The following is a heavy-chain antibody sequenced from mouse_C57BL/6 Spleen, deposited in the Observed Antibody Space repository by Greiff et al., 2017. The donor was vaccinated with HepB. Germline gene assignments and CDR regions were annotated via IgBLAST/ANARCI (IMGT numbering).Heavy chain of an antibody. Sequence: DVQLQESGGGLVKPGGSLKLSCAASGFTFSSYAMSWVRQTPEKRLEWVATISDGGSYTYYPDNVKGRFTISRDNAKNNLYLQMSHLKSEDTAMYYCARDHYYDYDRFAYWGQGTLVTVSA. CDR1: GFTFSSYA. CDR2: ISDGGSYT. D-gene: IGHD2-4*01. J-gene: IGHJ3*01. CDR3: ARDHYYDYDRFAY. V-gene: IGHV5-4*01.